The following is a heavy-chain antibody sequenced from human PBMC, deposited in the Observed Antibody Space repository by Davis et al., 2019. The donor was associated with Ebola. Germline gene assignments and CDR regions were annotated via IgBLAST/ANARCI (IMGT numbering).Heavy chain of an antibody. Sequence: GGSLRLSCAASGFTFSSYGMHWVRQTPGKGLEWVTFIRSDGSNKYYADSVKGRFTISRDSSKDTLSLQMTSLRPEDTAVYYCARRTLVVVTTIDHWYFDLWGRGTLVTVSS. D-gene: IGHD2-21*02. J-gene: IGHJ2*01. V-gene: IGHV3-30*02. CDR1: GFTFSSYG. CDR3: ARRTLVVVTTIDHWYFDL. CDR2: IRSDGSNK.